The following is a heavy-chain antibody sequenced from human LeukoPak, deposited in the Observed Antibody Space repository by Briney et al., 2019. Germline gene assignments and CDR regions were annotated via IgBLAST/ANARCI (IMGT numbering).Heavy chain of an antibody. D-gene: IGHD6-6*01. CDR2: ISAYNGNT. J-gene: IGHJ4*02. CDR1: GYTFTSYG. Sequence: ASVKVSCKASGYTFTSYGISWVRQAPGQGLEWMGWISAYNGNTNYAQKLQGRVTMTTDTSTSTAYMELRSLRSDDTAVYYCARAMGYSSSSGIRFDYWGQGTLVTVSS. V-gene: IGHV1-18*01. CDR3: ARAMGYSSSSGIRFDY.